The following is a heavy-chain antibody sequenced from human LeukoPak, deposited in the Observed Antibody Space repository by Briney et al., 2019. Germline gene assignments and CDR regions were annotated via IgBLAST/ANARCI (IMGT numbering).Heavy chain of an antibody. V-gene: IGHV1-69*01. Sequence: GASVKVSCKASGGTFSSYAISWVRQAPGQGLEWMGGIIPIFGTANYAQKFQGRVTITADESTSTAYMELSSLRSEDTAVYYCARTPILLSRYSSSWSYFDYWGQGTLVTVSS. J-gene: IGHJ4*02. CDR2: IIPIFGTA. D-gene: IGHD6-13*01. CDR3: ARTPILLSRYSSSWSYFDY. CDR1: GGTFSSYA.